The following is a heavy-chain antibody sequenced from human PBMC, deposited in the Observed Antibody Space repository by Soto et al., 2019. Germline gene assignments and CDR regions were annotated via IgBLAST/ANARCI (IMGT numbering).Heavy chain of an antibody. CDR2: ISYDGSNK. CDR1: GFTFSSYG. J-gene: IGHJ4*02. D-gene: IGHD2-15*01. CDR3: AKGAYAVVAASYFDY. Sequence: QVQLVESGGGVVQPGSSLRLSCAASGFTFSSYGIHWVRQAPGKGLEWVAVISYDGSNKYYADSVKGRFTFSRDNSKNTLYLQMNSLRAEDTAVYYCAKGAYAVVAASYFDYWGQGTLVTVSS. V-gene: IGHV3-30*18.